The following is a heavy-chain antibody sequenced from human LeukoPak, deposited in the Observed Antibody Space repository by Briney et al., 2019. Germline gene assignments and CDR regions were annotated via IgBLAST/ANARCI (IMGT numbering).Heavy chain of an antibody. J-gene: IGHJ4*02. Sequence: GASVKVSCKASVYSFTNYGVNWVLQAPGQGLEWLGWISGYTGNTDYSQKFQGRVTMTTDTSTTTAYMELRSLRSDDTAVYYCARAPRVASTGRFDYWGQGTLVTVSS. CDR1: VYSFTNYG. D-gene: IGHD6-13*01. CDR2: ISGYTGNT. V-gene: IGHV1-18*01. CDR3: ARAPRVASTGRFDY.